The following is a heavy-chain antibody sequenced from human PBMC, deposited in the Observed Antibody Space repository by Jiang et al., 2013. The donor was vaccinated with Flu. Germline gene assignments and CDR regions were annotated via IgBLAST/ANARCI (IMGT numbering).Heavy chain of an antibody. D-gene: IGHD2-21*02. CDR2: VFYTGTT. V-gene: IGHV4-39*01. J-gene: IGHJ4*02. CDR3: AKRNIEVTGNRYFDY. CDR1: GGSIRSSSYS. Sequence: VKPSETLSLTCTVSGGSIRSSSYSWGWIRQHPGKGLEWIGSVFYTGTTDYNPSLKSRLTISVDTSKNQFSLKLSSVTAADTAVYYCAKRNIEVTGNRYFDYWGQGTLVTVSS.